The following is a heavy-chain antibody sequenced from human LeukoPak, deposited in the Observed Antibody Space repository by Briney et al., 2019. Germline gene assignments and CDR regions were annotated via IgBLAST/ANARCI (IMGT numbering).Heavy chain of an antibody. CDR3: AREGVTAVFDY. CDR1: GASMSSYY. V-gene: IGHV4-4*07. D-gene: IGHD2-21*02. J-gene: IGHJ4*02. CDR2: IYTSGST. Sequence: PSETLSLTCTVSGASMSSYYWAWIRQPAGKGLEWIGRIYTSGSTNYNPSLKSRVTMSVDTSKNQFSLKLSSVTAADTAVYYCAREGVTAVFDYWGQGTLVTVSS.